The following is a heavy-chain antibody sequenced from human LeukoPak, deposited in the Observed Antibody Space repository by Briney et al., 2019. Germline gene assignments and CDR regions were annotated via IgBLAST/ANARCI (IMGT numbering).Heavy chain of an antibody. CDR1: GGSLSNYY. D-gene: IGHD2/OR15-2a*01. CDR3: ARHLRNSFFDY. V-gene: IGHV4-59*08. CDR2: IYYSGST. Sequence: LSETLSLTCTVSGGSLSNYYWSWIRQPPGKGLEWIGYIYYSGSTSYYPSLESRVTISVDTSKTQFSLKLSSVTAADTAVYYCARHLRNSFFDYWGQGTLVTVSS. J-gene: IGHJ4*02.